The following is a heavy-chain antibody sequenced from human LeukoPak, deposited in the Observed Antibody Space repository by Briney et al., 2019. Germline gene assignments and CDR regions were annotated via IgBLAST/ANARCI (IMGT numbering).Heavy chain of an antibody. Sequence: PGGSLRLSCAASLFALTVYRTRSGSQAPGKGLEWVANKKQDGSEKYYVDSVKGRFTISRDNAKNSLYLQMDSLRAEDTAVYYCGRETNYYLDVWGKGTTVTVSS. CDR2: KKQDGSEK. V-gene: IGHV3-7*03. CDR3: GRETNYYLDV. D-gene: IGHD1-7*01. CDR1: LFALTVYR. J-gene: IGHJ6*03.